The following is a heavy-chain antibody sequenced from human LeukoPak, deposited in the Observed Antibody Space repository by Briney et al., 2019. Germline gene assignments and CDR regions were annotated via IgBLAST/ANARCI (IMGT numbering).Heavy chain of an antibody. CDR3: ARDWPYYYDSGGYYYVSAFDI. D-gene: IGHD3-22*01. CDR2: IYYSGST. Sequence: SETLSLTCTVSGGSISSYYWSWIRQPPGKGLEWIGYIYYSGSTNYNPSLKSRATISVDTSKNQFSLKLSSVTAADTAVYYCARDWPYYYDSGGYYYVSAFDIWGQGTMVTVSS. J-gene: IGHJ3*02. CDR1: GGSISSYY. V-gene: IGHV4-59*01.